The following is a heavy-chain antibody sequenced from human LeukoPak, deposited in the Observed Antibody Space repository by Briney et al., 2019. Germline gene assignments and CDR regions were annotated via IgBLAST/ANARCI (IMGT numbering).Heavy chain of an antibody. J-gene: IGHJ4*02. CDR2: FIPTFGIP. CDR3: AAVGAYDGGN. D-gene: IGHD5-12*01. Sequence: ASVKVSCKASGYIFINHGISWVRQAPGQGLEWIGRFIPTFGIPHSAQKFQGRVTITADKSTTTVYMELSSLRSEDTAVYYCAAVGAYDGGNWGQGTPVTVSS. CDR1: GYIFINHG. V-gene: IGHV1-69*04.